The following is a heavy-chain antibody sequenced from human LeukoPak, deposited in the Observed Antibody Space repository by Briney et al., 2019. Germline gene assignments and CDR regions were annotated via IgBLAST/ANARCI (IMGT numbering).Heavy chain of an antibody. J-gene: IGHJ3*02. Sequence: SGTLSLTCTVSSGSISSYYWSWIRQPPGKGLEWIGYIYYSGSNNYNPSLKSRVTISVDTSKNQFSRKLSSVTAADTAVYYCARGKTYYDISKDAFDIWGQGTMVTVST. CDR3: ARGKTYYDISKDAFDI. CDR2: IYYSGSN. CDR1: SGSISSYY. V-gene: IGHV4-59*01. D-gene: IGHD3-22*01.